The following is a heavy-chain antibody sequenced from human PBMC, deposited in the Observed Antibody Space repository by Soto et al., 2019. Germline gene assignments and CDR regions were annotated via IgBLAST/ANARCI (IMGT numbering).Heavy chain of an antibody. D-gene: IGHD1-1*01. V-gene: IGHV4-34*01. CDR3: ARVERGTVTTVVDAFDI. CDR2: MSHSGGT. Sequence: QVQRQQWGAGLLKPSETLSLTCAVYGGFVSSGSYYWSWIRQPPGKGLEWIGEMSHSGGTHFNPSLKSRVTISVDTSKNQFSLNIYSVTAADTALYYCARVERGTVTTVVDAFDIWGPGTMVTVSS. CDR1: GGFVSSGSYY. J-gene: IGHJ3*02.